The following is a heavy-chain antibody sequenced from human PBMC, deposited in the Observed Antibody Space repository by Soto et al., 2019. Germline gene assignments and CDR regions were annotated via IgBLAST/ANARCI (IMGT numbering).Heavy chain of an antibody. CDR2: IKQDGSEK. V-gene: IGHV3-7*01. D-gene: IGHD3-10*01. J-gene: IGHJ4*02. Sequence: PGGSLRLSCVASGFTFDDYCMSWVRKDPGKGLEWVANIKQDGSEKYYVDSVKGRFTISRDNAKNSLYLQMNSLRAEDTAVYYCARDKNYYGSGSFFDYWGQGTLVTVSS. CDR3: ARDKNYYGSGSFFDY. CDR1: GFTFDDYC.